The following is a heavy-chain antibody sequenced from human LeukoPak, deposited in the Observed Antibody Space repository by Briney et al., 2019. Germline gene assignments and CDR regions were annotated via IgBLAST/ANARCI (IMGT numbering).Heavy chain of an antibody. CDR1: GGSISSSSYY. J-gene: IGHJ4*02. V-gene: IGHV4-39*07. Sequence: SETLSLTCTVSGGSISSSSYYWGWIRQPAGKGLEWIGSIYYSGSTYYNPSLKSRVTISVDTSKNQFSLKLSSVTAADTAVYYCARAPEMGPFDYWGQGTLVTVSS. D-gene: IGHD5-24*01. CDR2: IYYSGST. CDR3: ARAPEMGPFDY.